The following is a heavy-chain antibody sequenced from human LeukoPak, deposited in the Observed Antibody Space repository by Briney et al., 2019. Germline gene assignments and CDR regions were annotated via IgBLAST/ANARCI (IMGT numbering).Heavy chain of an antibody. J-gene: IGHJ4*02. Sequence: GGSLRLSCAASGFTFTSYAMNWVRQAPGKELEWVSFISGDGGSTYYAESVKGRFTISRDNSKSTVYLQMNSLRADDTAVYYCAKDRGGSYGGFDYWGQGTLVTVSS. D-gene: IGHD4-23*01. CDR2: ISGDGGST. V-gene: IGHV3-23*01. CDR1: GFTFTSYA. CDR3: AKDRGGSYGGFDY.